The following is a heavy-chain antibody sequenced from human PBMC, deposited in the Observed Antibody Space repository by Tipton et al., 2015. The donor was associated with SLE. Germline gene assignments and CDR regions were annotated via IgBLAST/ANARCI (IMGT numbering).Heavy chain of an antibody. CDR1: GGSISSNNW. J-gene: IGHJ3*02. Sequence: TLSLTCAVSGGSISSNNWWSWVRQPPGKGLEWIGEISHSGSTKYNPSLKSRGTISVDKSNNQFSLRLSSVTAAHTAVYYCARGSGGTYCDAFDIWGQGTLVTVSS. D-gene: IGHD1-26*01. V-gene: IGHV4-4*02. CDR3: ARGSGGTYCDAFDI. CDR2: ISHSGST.